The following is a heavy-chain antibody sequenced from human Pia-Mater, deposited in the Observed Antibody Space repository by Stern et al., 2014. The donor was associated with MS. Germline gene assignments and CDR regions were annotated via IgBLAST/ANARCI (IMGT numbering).Heavy chain of an antibody. D-gene: IGHD5-24*01. V-gene: IGHV4-30-4*01. CDR3: SRDADGYSLVFGY. CDR1: GGSISSAEYY. Sequence: MQLVESGPGLVKPSQTLSLTCAVTGGSISSAEYYWSWIRQSPGKGLEXIGYIHNSGTTYYNPSLKSRVTISVDTSKNQFSLKLRSVTAADTAVYYCSRDADGYSLVFGYWGRGTLVTVSS. J-gene: IGHJ4*02. CDR2: IHNSGTT.